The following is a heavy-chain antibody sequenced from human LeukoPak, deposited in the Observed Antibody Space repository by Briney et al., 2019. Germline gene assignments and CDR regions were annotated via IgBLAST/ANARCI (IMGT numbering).Heavy chain of an antibody. Sequence: SVKVSCKASGGTFSSYAISWVRQAPGQGLEWMGGIIPIFGTANYAQKFQGRVTITADKSTSTAYMELSSLRSEDTAVYYCARGSFNYYAVPGYWGQGTLVTVSS. V-gene: IGHV1-69*06. CDR3: ARGSFNYYAVPGY. CDR1: GGTFSSYA. CDR2: IIPIFGTA. J-gene: IGHJ4*02. D-gene: IGHD3-10*01.